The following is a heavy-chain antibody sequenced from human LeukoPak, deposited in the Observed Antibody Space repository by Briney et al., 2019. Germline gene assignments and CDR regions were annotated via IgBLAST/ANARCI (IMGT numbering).Heavy chain of an antibody. CDR2: ISAYNGNT. V-gene: IGHV1-18*01. Sequence: ASVKVSCKASGYTFTTYGISWVRQAPGQGLEWMGWISAYNGNTNYAQKLQGRVTMTTDTSTSTAYMELRSLRSDDTAVFYCARGGYYYDSSGVYYFDYWGQGTLVTVSS. D-gene: IGHD3-22*01. CDR3: ARGGYYYDSSGVYYFDY. CDR1: GYTFTTYG. J-gene: IGHJ4*02.